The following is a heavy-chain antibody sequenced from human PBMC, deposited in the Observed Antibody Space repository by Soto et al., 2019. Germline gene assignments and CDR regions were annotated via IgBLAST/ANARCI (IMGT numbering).Heavy chain of an antibody. CDR2: IHGGGNSA. J-gene: IGHJ6*02. V-gene: IGHV3-23*01. CDR3: AKGRSYYYYYGVDV. Sequence: PGGSLRLSCAASGFTFSGYAMSWVRQAPGKGLEWVSVIHGGGNSAYYADSVKGRFTISRDNSKSTLYLQMNSLRAEDTALYYCAKGRSYYYYYGVDVWGQGTLVTVSS. CDR1: GFTFSGYA.